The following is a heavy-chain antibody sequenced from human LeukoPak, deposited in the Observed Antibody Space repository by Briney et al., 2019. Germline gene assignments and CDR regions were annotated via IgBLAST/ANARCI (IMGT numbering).Heavy chain of an antibody. D-gene: IGHD3-16*01. CDR3: AKDRVGAPPGDWEYLGASNCFDI. V-gene: IGHV1-18*01. CDR2: IGAYNGNT. Sequence: GASLKVSSKPSRYTFNRYVVNSVREAPGQRVRWMGWIGAYNGNTNLAQKFKGRVTMTTDTATSTAYMELKSLRLDDTAVYYCAKDRVGAPPGDWEYLGASNCFDIWGQGTMVSVSS. J-gene: IGHJ3*02. CDR1: RYTFNRYV.